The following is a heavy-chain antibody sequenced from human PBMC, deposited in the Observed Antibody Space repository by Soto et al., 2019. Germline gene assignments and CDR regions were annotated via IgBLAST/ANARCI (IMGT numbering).Heavy chain of an antibody. Sequence: QVQLQESGPGLVKPSQTLSLTCTVSGGSISSGGYYWSWIRQHPGKGLEWIGYIFYSGSTYYNPSLQSRFTISVDTSKNQFSLKLSSVTAADTAVYYCARDGAYYGSGTLGPWGQGTLVTVSS. CDR1: GGSISSGGYY. D-gene: IGHD3-10*01. J-gene: IGHJ5*02. CDR3: ARDGAYYGSGTLGP. CDR2: IFYSGST. V-gene: IGHV4-31*03.